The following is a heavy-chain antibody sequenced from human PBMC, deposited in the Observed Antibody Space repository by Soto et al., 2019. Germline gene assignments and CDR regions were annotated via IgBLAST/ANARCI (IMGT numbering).Heavy chain of an antibody. J-gene: IGHJ4*02. CDR1: GFTFSSYW. CDR2: IKQDGSEK. CDR3: ARDRLPPDIVVVVADY. V-gene: IGHV3-7*01. Sequence: GGSLRLSCAASGFTFSSYWMSWVRQAPGKGLEWVANIKQDGSEKYYVDSVKGRFTISRDNAKNSLYLQMNSLRAEDTAVYYCARDRLPPDIVVVVADYWGQGTLVTVSS. D-gene: IGHD2-15*01.